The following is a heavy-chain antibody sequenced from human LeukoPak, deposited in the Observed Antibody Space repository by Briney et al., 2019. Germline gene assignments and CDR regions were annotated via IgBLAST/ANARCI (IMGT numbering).Heavy chain of an antibody. CDR3: ARCYSYGNYYYYYYMDV. J-gene: IGHJ6*03. D-gene: IGHD5-18*01. CDR1: GGSISSSNW. V-gene: IGHV4-4*02. Sequence: SETLSLTCAVSGGSISSSNWWSWVRQPPGKGLEWIGEIYHSGSTNYNPSLKSRVTMSVDTSKNQFSLKLSSVTAADTAVYYCARCYSYGNYYYYYYMDVWGKGTTVTISS. CDR2: IYHSGST.